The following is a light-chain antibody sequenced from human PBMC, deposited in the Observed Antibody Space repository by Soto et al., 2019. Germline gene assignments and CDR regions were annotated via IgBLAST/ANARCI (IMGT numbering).Light chain of an antibody. CDR3: QHMRT. J-gene: IGKJ1*01. CDR1: QNINNW. CDR2: DAS. V-gene: IGKV1-5*01. Sequence: DIQLTQSPFTLSASIGERVTLTCRASQNINNWIAWYQQKPGKAPKFLIYDASTLESGVPSRFSGSGFGTEFSLTISSLQPDDFGSYYCQHMRTFGQGTKVDIK.